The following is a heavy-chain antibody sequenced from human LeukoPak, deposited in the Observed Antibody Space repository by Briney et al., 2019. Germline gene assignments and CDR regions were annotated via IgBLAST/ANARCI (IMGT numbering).Heavy chain of an antibody. D-gene: IGHD1-26*01. Sequence: GGSLRLSCEASGFTFSHFGMHWVRQAPGKGLEWVAVIWSDATNEYYADSVKGRFTISRDNSKNTLYLQMNNLRTEDTAVYYCAKDAVGVSDYWGQGTLVTVSS. CDR1: GFTFSHFG. CDR3: AKDAVGVSDY. V-gene: IGHV3-30*02. CDR2: IWSDATNE. J-gene: IGHJ4*02.